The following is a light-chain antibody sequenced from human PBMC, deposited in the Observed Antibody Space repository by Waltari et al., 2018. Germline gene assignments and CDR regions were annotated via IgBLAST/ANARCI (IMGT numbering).Light chain of an antibody. Sequence: QSVLTQPPSVSGAPGQRVTISCTGSSSNIGTGYAVHWYQQLPGTAPKLLIYGNNNRPSGVPDRFSGSKSGTSASLAITGLQAEDEADYYCQSYDKSLGGVVFGGGTKLTVV. J-gene: IGLJ2*01. CDR1: SSNIGTGYA. V-gene: IGLV1-40*01. CDR3: QSYDKSLGGVV. CDR2: GNN.